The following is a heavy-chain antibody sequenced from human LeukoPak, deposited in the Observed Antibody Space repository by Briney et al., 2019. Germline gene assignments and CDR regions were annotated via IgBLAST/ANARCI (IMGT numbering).Heavy chain of an antibody. J-gene: IGHJ3*02. CDR1: GDSVSSNSAA. CDR3: ARENSGWEPDGPRGAFDI. D-gene: IGHD1-26*01. Sequence: SQTLSLTCAISGDSVSSNSAAWNWIRQSPSRGLEWLGRTYYRSKWYNDYAVSVKSRITINPDTSKNQFSLQLNSVTPEDTAVYYCARENSGWEPDGPRGAFDIWGQGTTVTVSS. V-gene: IGHV6-1*01. CDR2: TYYRSKWYN.